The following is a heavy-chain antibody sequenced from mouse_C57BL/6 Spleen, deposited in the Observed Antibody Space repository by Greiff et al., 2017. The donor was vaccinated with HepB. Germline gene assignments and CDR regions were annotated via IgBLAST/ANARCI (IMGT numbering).Heavy chain of an antibody. CDR3: ARGITTGVAPDY. V-gene: IGHV1-59*01. CDR2: IDPADGNT. J-gene: IGHJ2*01. Sequence: QVQLQQSGAELVRPGTSVKLSCKASGYTFTSYWMPWVKQRPGQGLEWIGVIDPADGNTNYNQKFKGKATLTVDTSSSTAYMQLSSLTSEDSADYYCARGITTGVAPDYWGQGTTLTVSS. D-gene: IGHD1-1*01. CDR1: GYTFTSYW.